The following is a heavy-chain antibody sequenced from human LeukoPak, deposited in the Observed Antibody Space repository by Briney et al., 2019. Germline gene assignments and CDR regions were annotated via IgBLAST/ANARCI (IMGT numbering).Heavy chain of an antibody. CDR1: GFTFSSYA. CDR2: IRSNGGST. J-gene: IGHJ4*02. V-gene: IGHV3-64*01. CDR3: ARDRIEAFSSGSGEITTMVRGDY. D-gene: IGHD3-10*01. Sequence: PGGSLRLSCAASGFTFSSYAMHWVRQAPGKGLEYVSDIRSNGGSTYYANSVKGRFTISRDNSKNTLYLQMGSLRAEDTAVYYCARDRIEAFSSGSGEITTMVRGDYWGQGTLVTVSS.